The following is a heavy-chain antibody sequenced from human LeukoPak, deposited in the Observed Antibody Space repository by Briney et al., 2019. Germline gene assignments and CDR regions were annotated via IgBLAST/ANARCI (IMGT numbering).Heavy chain of an antibody. D-gene: IGHD2/OR15-2a*01. J-gene: IGHJ4*02. V-gene: IGHV1-8*01. CDR1: GYTFTSYD. CDR2: MNPNTGNT. CDR3: ARGFLGRNPVF. Sequence: ASVKVSCKAAGYTFTSYDLNWVRHASGQGLEWMGWMNPNTGNTDYAQKFQGRVTMTRNTSTSTAYLELRSLRSEDTAVYYCARGFLGRNPVFWGQGTLVTVSS.